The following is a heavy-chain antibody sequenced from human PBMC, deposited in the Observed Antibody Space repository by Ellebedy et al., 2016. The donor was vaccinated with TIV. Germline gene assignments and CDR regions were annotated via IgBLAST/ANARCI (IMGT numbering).Heavy chain of an antibody. D-gene: IGHD6-19*01. J-gene: IGHJ4*02. CDR1: GFTFRTYG. V-gene: IGHV3-23*01. Sequence: PGGSLRLSCAASGFTFRTYGMSRVRQAPGKGLEWISTITRGDDETYYADSVKGRFIISRDKSRSTVYLEMNNLRDEDTAVYYTIAVSGAFGYWGQGTLVTVAS. CDR3: IAVSGAFGY. CDR2: ITRGDDET.